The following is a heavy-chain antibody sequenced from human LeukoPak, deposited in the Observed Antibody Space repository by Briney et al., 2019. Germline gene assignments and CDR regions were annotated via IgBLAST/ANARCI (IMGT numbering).Heavy chain of an antibody. V-gene: IGHV3-23*01. CDR1: GFPFGNFG. Sequence: GGSLRLSCEASGFPFGNFGMTWVRQAPGKGLQWVSGITGSSTWTYYAASVKGRFTVSSDNSQNTLHLQMNSLRADDAAVYYCARELVSSGTGYFDLWGRATLVTVSS. D-gene: IGHD3-10*01. CDR3: ARELVSSGTGYFDL. CDR2: ITGSSTWT. J-gene: IGHJ2*01.